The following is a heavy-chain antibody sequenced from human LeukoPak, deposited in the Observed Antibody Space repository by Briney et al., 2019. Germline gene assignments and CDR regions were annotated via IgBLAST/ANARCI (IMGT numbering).Heavy chain of an antibody. CDR2: INHSGST. V-gene: IGHV4-34*01. Sequence: ETLSLTCAVYGGSFSGYYWSWIRQPPGKGLEWIGEINHSGSTNYNPSLKSRVTISVDTSKNQFSLKLSSVTAADTAVYYCARAWTGVVNWFDPWGQGTLVTVSS. J-gene: IGHJ5*02. CDR1: GGSFSGYY. CDR3: ARAWTGVVNWFDP. D-gene: IGHD3-3*01.